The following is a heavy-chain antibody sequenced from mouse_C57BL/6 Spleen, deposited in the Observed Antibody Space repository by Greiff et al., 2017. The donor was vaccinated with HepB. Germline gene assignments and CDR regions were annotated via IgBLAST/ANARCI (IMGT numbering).Heavy chain of an antibody. V-gene: IGHV3-1*01. D-gene: IGHD2-5*01. CDR3: ARSAYYSNYTWFAY. Sequence: EVHLVESGPGMVKPSQSLSLTCTVTGYSITSGYDWHWIRHFPGNKLEWMGYISYSGSTNYNPSLKSRISITHDTSKNHFFLKLNSVTTEDTATYYCARSAYYSNYTWFAYWGQGTLVTVSA. CDR2: ISYSGST. J-gene: IGHJ3*01. CDR1: GYSITSGYD.